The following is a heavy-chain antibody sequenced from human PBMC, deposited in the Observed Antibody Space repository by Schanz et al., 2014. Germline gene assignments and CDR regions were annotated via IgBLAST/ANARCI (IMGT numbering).Heavy chain of an antibody. CDR3: TKGLLPVRALADVFDV. Sequence: EVQLVESGGGVVQPGGSLRLSCVASGFNVSKSYVSWVRQAPGKGLEWVSGIEFSGGTTYYADSVKGRFTISRDNSKNILTMQMSSLRAEDTALYYCTKGLLPVRALADVFDVWGQGTMVTVSP. D-gene: IGHD2-21*01. CDR2: IEFSGGTT. CDR1: GFNVSKSY. V-gene: IGHV3-23*04. J-gene: IGHJ3*01.